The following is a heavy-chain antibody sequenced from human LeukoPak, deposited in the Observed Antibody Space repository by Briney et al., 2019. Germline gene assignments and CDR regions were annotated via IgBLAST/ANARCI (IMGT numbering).Heavy chain of an antibody. V-gene: IGHV4-34*01. CDR2: INHSGST. D-gene: IGHD3-10*01. Sequence: PSETLSLTCAVYGGSFSGYYWSWIRQPPGKGLEWIGEINHSGSTNYNPSLKSRVTISVDTSKNQFSLKLSSVTAADTAVYYCARHFGPMASYYFDYWGQGTLVTVYS. CDR1: GGSFSGYY. J-gene: IGHJ4*02. CDR3: ARHFGPMASYYFDY.